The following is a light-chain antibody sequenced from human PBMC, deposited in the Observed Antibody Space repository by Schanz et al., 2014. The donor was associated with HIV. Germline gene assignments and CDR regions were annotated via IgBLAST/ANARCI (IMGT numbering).Light chain of an antibody. CDR1: SSDVGAYDY. V-gene: IGLV2-11*01. CDR2: DVS. Sequence: QSALTQPASVSGSPGQSVTIFCTGTSSDVGAYDYVSWYQQHPGKAPKLMILDVSQRPSGVPDRFSGSKSGNTASLTISGLQAEDEADYYCSSYAVTSGLDWVFGGGTKLTVL. CDR3: SSYAVTSGLDWV. J-gene: IGLJ3*02.